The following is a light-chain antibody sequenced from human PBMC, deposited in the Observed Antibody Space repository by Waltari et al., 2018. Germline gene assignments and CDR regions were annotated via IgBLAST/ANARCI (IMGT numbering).Light chain of an antibody. Sequence: EIVLTQSPATLYLSPGERATLSCRASQSIISYLAWYQQKPGQAPRLLIYAASNRATGIPASFSGSGSGTDFTLTISSLEPEDFAVYYCQQRTDWRSVSFGGGTKVEIK. CDR1: QSIISY. CDR3: QQRTDWRSVS. J-gene: IGKJ4*01. V-gene: IGKV3-11*01. CDR2: AAS.